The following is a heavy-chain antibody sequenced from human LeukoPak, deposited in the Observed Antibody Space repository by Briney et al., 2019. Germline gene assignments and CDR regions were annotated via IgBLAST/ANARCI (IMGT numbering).Heavy chain of an antibody. CDR1: GASISSGAYH. V-gene: IGHV4-30-4*01. J-gene: IGHJ4*02. D-gene: IGHD3-10*01. CDR3: ATYYAGRGGSGY. Sequence: SETLSLTCTVSGASISSGAYHLSWIRQPPGKGLEWIGYSGNTNYSPSLNSRVTISVDTSKNQFSLRLSSVTAADTAVYFCATYYAGRGGSGYWGQGTLVTVSS. CDR2: SGNT.